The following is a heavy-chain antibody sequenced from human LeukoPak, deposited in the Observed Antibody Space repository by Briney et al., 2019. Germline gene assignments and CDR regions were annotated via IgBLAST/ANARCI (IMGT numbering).Heavy chain of an antibody. J-gene: IGHJ6*03. D-gene: IGHD5-18*01. Sequence: ASVKVSCKASGYTFTSYGISWVRQAPGQGLEWMRWISAYNGNTNYAQKLQGRVTMTTDTSTSTAYMEPRSLRSDDTAVYYCARRSPDGIQLWFLGRDYYYYYYMDVWGKGTTVTVSS. CDR3: ARRSPDGIQLWFLGRDYYYYYYMDV. V-gene: IGHV1-18*01. CDR1: GYTFTSYG. CDR2: ISAYNGNT.